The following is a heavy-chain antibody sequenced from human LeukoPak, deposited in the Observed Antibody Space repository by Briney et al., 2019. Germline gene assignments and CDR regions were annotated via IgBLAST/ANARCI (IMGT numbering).Heavy chain of an antibody. CDR2: ISYDGKNR. CDR1: GFTFSDYG. V-gene: IGHV3-30*04. CDR3: ARERFLDGDYVFDY. D-gene: IGHD4-17*01. Sequence: GGSLRLSCAASGFTFSDYGMHWVRQAPGKGLEWVAGISYDGKNRYYADSVKGRFTISRDNSKNTLILQMNNLRAEDTAVYYCARERFLDGDYVFDYWGQGTLVTVSS. J-gene: IGHJ4*02.